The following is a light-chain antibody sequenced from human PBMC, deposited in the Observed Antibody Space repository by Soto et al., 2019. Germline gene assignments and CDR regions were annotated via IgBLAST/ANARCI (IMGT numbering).Light chain of an antibody. CDR2: RTS. CDR3: QQYNNWPRAT. Sequence: EIGMTHSPATLSVYPWEIATLSCRASQSISSNLAWYQQKPGQAPRLLMFRTSSRATGFPARFSGSGSGTEFNLTISSLQSEDFGVYYCQQYNNWPRATFGGGTKVDIK. CDR1: QSISSN. J-gene: IGKJ4*01. V-gene: IGKV3-15*01.